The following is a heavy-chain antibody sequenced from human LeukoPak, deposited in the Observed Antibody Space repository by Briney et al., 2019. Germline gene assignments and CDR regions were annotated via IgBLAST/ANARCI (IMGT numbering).Heavy chain of an antibody. CDR2: ICSRGSTK. V-gene: IGHV3-48*03. D-gene: IGHD3-10*01. J-gene: IGHJ4*02. CDR3: ARDLYYYGSGNYVPGLPDY. Sequence: GGCLRLSCAASGFTFSSDEMNWVREAPGKGLEWVSYICSRGSTKYYADSVKGRFTISRDNAENSLYLQMNGLRAEDTAVYYCARDLYYYGSGNYVPGLPDYWGQGTLVTVSS. CDR1: GFTFSSDE.